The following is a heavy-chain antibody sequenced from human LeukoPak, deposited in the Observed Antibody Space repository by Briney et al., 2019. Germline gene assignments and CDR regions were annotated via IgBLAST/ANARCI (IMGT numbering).Heavy chain of an antibody. CDR2: IIPIFGTA. CDR3: ARGGAVAGNVLDY. V-gene: IGHV1-69*13. D-gene: IGHD6-19*01. J-gene: IGHJ4*02. CDR1: GGTFSSYA. Sequence: SVKVSCKASGGTFSSYAISGVRQAPGQGLEWLGGIIPIFGTANYAQKFQGRVTITADESTSTAYMELSSLRPEDTAVYYCARGGAVAGNVLDYWGQGTLVTVSS.